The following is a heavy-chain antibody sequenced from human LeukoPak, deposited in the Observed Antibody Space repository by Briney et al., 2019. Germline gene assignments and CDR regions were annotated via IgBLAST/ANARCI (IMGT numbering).Heavy chain of an antibody. CDR3: AKDWKFYYVSGSFFPDN. J-gene: IGHJ4*02. D-gene: IGHD3-10*01. CDR2: ISHDGSKK. CDR1: GFAFSSYA. V-gene: IGHV3-30-3*01. Sequence: PEGSLRLSCAASGFAFSSYAVHRVRQAPGKGLECVAVISHDGSKKYYADFVKGRFTISRDNSKNTLYLHMNSLIPEDTAVYFCAKDWKFYYVSGSFFPDNWGQGTLVTVSS.